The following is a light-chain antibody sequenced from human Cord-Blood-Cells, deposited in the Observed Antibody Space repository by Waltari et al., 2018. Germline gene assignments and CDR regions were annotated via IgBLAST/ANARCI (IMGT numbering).Light chain of an antibody. CDR3: CSYAGSYTWV. CDR2: DVS. Sequence: QSALTQPRSVSGSPGQSVTISRTGTSSDVGGYNYVSWYQQHPGKAPKLMIYDVSKRPSGVLDRFTGSNSGNTASLTISGLQAEDEAEYYCCSYAGSYTWVFGGGTKLTVL. V-gene: IGLV2-11*01. CDR1: SSDVGGYNY. J-gene: IGLJ3*02.